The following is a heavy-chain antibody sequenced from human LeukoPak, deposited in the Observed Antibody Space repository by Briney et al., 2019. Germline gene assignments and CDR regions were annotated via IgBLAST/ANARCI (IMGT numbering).Heavy chain of an antibody. J-gene: IGHJ4*02. D-gene: IGHD3-10*01. Sequence: SETLSLTCAVYGGSFSGYYWSWIRQPPGKGLEWIGEINHSGSTNYNPSLKSRVTISVGTSKNQFSLKLSSVTAADTAVYYCARRRKYYYGSGELGYWGQGTLVTVSS. CDR3: ARRRKYYYGSGELGY. CDR2: INHSGST. V-gene: IGHV4-34*01. CDR1: GGSFSGYY.